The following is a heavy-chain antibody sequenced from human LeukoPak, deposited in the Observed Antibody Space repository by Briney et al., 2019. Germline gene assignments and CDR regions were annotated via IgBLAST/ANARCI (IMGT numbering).Heavy chain of an antibody. CDR1: GGSISSYY. V-gene: IGHV4-59*01. D-gene: IGHD4-23*01. Sequence: PSETLSLTCTVSGGSISSYYWGWIRQPPGKGLEWIGYIYYSGSTNYNPSLKSRVTISVDTSKNQFSLKLSSVTAADTAVYYCASAIHDYGGNYWFDPWGQGTLVTVSS. CDR3: ASAIHDYGGNYWFDP. CDR2: IYYSGST. J-gene: IGHJ5*02.